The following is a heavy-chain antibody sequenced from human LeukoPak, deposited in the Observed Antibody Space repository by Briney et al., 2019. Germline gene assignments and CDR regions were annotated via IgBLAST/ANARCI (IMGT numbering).Heavy chain of an antibody. CDR3: APEPSDDVES. V-gene: IGHV3-7*01. J-gene: IGHJ4*02. CDR2: IDEDGGEK. Sequence: GGSLRLSCAASGITFRRHWMSWVRQAPGKGLEWVANIDEDGGEKNYVDSVKGRFTISRDNAKNSWYLQMNSLKTEDTAMYYCAPEPSDDVESWGQGILVTVSS. D-gene: IGHD5-24*01. CDR1: GITFRRHW.